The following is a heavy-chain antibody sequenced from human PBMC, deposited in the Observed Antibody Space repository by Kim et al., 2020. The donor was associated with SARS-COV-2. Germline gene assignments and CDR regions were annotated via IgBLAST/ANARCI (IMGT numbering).Heavy chain of an antibody. V-gene: IGHV3-74*01. CDR2: INSDGNTT. J-gene: IGHJ4*02. Sequence: GGSLRLSCAASGFTFSSYWMHWVRQVPGKGLVWVSRINSDGNTTNYADSVKGRFTISRDNAKNTLYLQMNSLRAEDTAVYYCARDVPGLVPIDHWGQGTLVTVSS. D-gene: IGHD2-2*01. CDR3: ARDVPGLVPIDH. CDR1: GFTFSSYW.